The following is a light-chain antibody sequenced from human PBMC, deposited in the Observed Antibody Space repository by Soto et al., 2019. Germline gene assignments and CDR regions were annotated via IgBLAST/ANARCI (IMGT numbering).Light chain of an antibody. Sequence: EIVLTQSPGTLSLSPGERATLSCRASQSVSSSYLAWYQQKPGQAPRLLIYGASSRATGIADRFSGSGSGTDFTLPISRLEPEDFAVYYCQQYGSSPVFTFGHGTKVDIK. CDR1: QSVSSSY. J-gene: IGKJ3*01. CDR2: GAS. V-gene: IGKV3-20*01. CDR3: QQYGSSPVFT.